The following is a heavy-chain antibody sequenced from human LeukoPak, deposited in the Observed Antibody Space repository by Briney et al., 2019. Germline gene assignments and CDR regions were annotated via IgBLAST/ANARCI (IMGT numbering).Heavy chain of an antibody. Sequence: GGSLRLSCAASGFTVSSNYVSWVRQAPGKGLEWVSVIYSGGSTYYADSVKGRFTISRDNSKNTLYLQMNSLRAEDTAVYYCARGPAGGWLRYFDYWGQGTLVTVSS. J-gene: IGHJ4*02. CDR3: ARGPAGGWLRYFDY. CDR1: GFTVSSNY. V-gene: IGHV3-66*01. CDR2: IYSGGST. D-gene: IGHD5-12*01.